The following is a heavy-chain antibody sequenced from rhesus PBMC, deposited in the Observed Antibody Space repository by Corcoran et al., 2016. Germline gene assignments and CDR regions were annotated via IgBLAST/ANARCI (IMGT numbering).Heavy chain of an antibody. CDR3: AKEEDYGNRGHRFDV. D-gene: IGHD4-35*01. CDR2: IYGSGSRT. V-gene: IGHV4-169*01. CDR1: GGLINNRY. Sequence: QLQLQESGPGLVKPSETLSLSCAVAGGLINNRYWSWIRRAPGEGLEWIGYIYGSGSRTKYNPSLESRVTLSVDTSKNQLSLRLSSVTAADTALYYCAKEEDYGNRGHRFDVWGPGVLITVSS. J-gene: IGHJ5-1*01.